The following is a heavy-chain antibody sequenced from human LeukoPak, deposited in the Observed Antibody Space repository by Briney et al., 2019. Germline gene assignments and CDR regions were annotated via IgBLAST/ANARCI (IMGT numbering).Heavy chain of an antibody. Sequence: ASVKVSCKASGYPFSAYYIHWVRQAPGQGLEWTGRINPNGGGANYAQKFQGRVTMTRDTSISIAYMELSSLRSEDTAVYYCARGRSRFWSGPSAFDPWGQGTLVTVSS. V-gene: IGHV1-2*06. CDR1: GYPFSAYY. J-gene: IGHJ5*02. CDR3: ARGRSRFWSGPSAFDP. CDR2: INPNGGGA. D-gene: IGHD3-3*01.